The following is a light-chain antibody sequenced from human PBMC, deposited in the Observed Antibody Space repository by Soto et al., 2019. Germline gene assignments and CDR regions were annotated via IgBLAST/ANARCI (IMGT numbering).Light chain of an antibody. V-gene: IGLV1-40*01. CDR2: GNN. CDR3: QSYDSSLNGYV. CDR1: SSNIGAGYG. Sequence: QSVLTQPPSVSGAPGQRVSISYTGSSSNIGAGYGVHWYHQLPGTAPKLLIFGNNNRPSGVPDRFSGSKSGTSASLGITGLQAEDEADYYCQSYDSSLNGYVFGTGTKLTVL. J-gene: IGLJ1*01.